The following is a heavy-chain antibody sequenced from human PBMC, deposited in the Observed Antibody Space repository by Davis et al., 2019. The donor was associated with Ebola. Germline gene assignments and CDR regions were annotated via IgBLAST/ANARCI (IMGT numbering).Heavy chain of an antibody. Sequence: MPSETLSLTCAVSGGSISSGGYSWSWLRQPPGKGLEWIGYIYHSGSTYYNPSLKSRVTISGDTSRNQFSLKLSSVTAADTAVYYCARVASYGDYFDYWGLGTLVTVSS. J-gene: IGHJ4*02. D-gene: IGHD5-18*01. CDR2: IYHSGST. CDR1: GGSISSGGYS. V-gene: IGHV4-30-2*01. CDR3: ARVASYGDYFDY.